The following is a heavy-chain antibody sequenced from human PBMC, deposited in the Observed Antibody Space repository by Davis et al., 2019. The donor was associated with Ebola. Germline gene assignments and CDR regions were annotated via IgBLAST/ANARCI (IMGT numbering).Heavy chain of an antibody. CDR1: GGSFSGYY. J-gene: IGHJ3*01. CDR3: ARPRYSSRWPEALSV. CDR2: INHSGST. D-gene: IGHD6-13*01. V-gene: IGHV4-34*01. Sequence: SETLSLTCAVYGGSFSGYYWSWIRQPPGKGLEWIGEINHSGSTNYNPSLKSRVTISVDTSKNQFSLKLSSVTAADTAVYYCARPRYSSRWPEALSVWGQGTRVTVSS.